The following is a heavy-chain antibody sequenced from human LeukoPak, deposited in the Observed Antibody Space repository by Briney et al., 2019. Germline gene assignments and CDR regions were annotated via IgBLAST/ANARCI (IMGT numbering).Heavy chain of an antibody. Sequence: GGSLRLSCTASGLTFSGYWMHWVRQVPGKGLVWVSRINNDGSSRHFADSVKGRFTIFRENAKNTVYLQMNSLRGDDTAVYYCTRGSSGFSYYSAMDVWGQGTTVTVSS. V-gene: IGHV3-74*01. CDR1: GLTFSGYW. CDR2: INNDGSSR. CDR3: TRGSSGFSYYSAMDV. J-gene: IGHJ6*02. D-gene: IGHD3-10*01.